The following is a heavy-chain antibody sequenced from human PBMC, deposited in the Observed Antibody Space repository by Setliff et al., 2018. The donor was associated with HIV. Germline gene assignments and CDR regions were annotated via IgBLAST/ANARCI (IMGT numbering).Heavy chain of an antibody. Sequence: GASVKVSCKASGGVFSTYGMHWVRQAPGQGFEWVGGIIPIFGTANYAQNFQERVTISKDTSTSTVYMELSNLRSDDTAMYYCASRWPRDAFDIWGQGTMVTVSS. J-gene: IGHJ3*02. CDR1: GGVFSTYG. V-gene: IGHV1-69*05. D-gene: IGHD6-13*01. CDR2: IIPIFGTA. CDR3: ASRWPRDAFDI.